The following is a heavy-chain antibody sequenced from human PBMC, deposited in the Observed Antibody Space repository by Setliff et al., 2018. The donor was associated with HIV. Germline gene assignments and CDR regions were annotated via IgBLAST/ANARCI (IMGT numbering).Heavy chain of an antibody. D-gene: IGHD6-19*01. CDR1: GGSIRSHY. CDR2: IDYSGGT. CDR3: ARGSSGWTFDY. J-gene: IGHJ4*02. Sequence: SETLSLTCTVSGGSIRSHYWSWIRQPPGKGLEWIGNIDYSGGTNYNPSLKSRITISADKSKNQFSLKLSSVTAADTALYYCARGSSGWTFDYWGQGTLVTVSS. V-gene: IGHV4-59*11.